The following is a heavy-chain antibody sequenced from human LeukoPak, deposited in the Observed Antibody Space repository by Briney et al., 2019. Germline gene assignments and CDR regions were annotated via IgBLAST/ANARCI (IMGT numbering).Heavy chain of an antibody. Sequence: GGSLRLSCAASGFTFSSYAMSWVRQAPGKGLEWVSVASGSGGSTYYADSVKGRFTISRDNSKNTLYLQMNSLRAEDTAVYYCAKDLVGATTPDYWGQGTLVTVSS. V-gene: IGHV3-23*01. D-gene: IGHD1-26*01. CDR2: ASGSGGST. CDR3: AKDLVGATTPDY. J-gene: IGHJ4*02. CDR1: GFTFSSYA.